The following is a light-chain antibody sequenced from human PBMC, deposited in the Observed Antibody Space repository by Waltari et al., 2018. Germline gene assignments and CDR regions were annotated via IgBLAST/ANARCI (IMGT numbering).Light chain of an antibody. CDR2: ATS. V-gene: IGKV1-16*02. CDR3: QQNKRYPLT. Sequence: DFQMTQSPSSLSASVGDRVTIPCRASQGISNYLVWFQQKPGKAPTSLFYATSSLQSGVPSKFSGSGSGTDFTLSISSLQPEDFATYYCQQNKRYPLTFGGGTKVEI. CDR1: QGISNY. J-gene: IGKJ4*01.